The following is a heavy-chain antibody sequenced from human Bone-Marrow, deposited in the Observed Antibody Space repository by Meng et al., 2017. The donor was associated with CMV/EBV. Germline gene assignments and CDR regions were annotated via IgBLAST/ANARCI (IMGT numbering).Heavy chain of an antibody. D-gene: IGHD3-10*01. J-gene: IGHJ6*02. CDR3: AMSWFGELSNSYYGMDV. CDR1: GDSVSSNRAA. Sequence: SETLSLTCAISGDSVSSNRAAWNWIRQSPSRGLDWLGSTYYRSKWYNVYAVSVKRRLTINPDTSKNQFSLQLNSVTPEDTAVYYCAMSWFGELSNSYYGMDVWGQGTTVTVSS. V-gene: IGHV6-1*01. CDR2: TYYRSKWYN.